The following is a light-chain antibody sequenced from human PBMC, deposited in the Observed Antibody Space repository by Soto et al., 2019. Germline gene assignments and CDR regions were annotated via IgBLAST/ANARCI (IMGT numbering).Light chain of an antibody. CDR3: QQVNTFPYT. V-gene: IGKV3-15*01. CDR1: QSISSN. J-gene: IGKJ2*01. CDR2: RTS. Sequence: EIVMTQSPATLSVSPGERATLSCRASQSISSNLAWYQQKPGQAPRLLMFRTSSRATGFPARFSGSGSGTEFNLTISSLQPEDFATYYCQQVNTFPYTFGRGTKVDIK.